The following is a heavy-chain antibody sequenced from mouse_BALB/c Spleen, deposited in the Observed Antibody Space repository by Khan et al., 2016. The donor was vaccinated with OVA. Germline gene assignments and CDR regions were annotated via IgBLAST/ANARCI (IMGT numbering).Heavy chain of an antibody. J-gene: IGHJ3*01. CDR1: GYTFTDFT. CDR3: ARGGGGDRFAY. V-gene: IGHV1S137*01. CDR2: VTTYYGDV. Sequence: QVQLKESGAELVRPGVSVKISCKGSGYTFTDFTIHWVKQSPAKSLEWIGIVTTYYGDVTYNQKFKGKATMTVDKSSSTAYLELPRLTSDDSAIYDWARGGGGDRFAYWGQGTLVTVSA.